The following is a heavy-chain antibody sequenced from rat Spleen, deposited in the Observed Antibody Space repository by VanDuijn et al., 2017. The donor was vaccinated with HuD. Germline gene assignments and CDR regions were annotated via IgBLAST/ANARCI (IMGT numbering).Heavy chain of an antibody. Sequence: EVQLVESGGGLAQPGNSLKLTCSASGFTFSDYAMAWVRQSPKKGLEWVATIVYDGSGIYYRGSVKGRFTISRDNAKNTQCLQMDSLRSEDTATYYCAGHGYGYTHYFDYWGQGVMVTVSS. CDR3: AGHGYGYTHYFDY. CDR1: GFTFSDYA. D-gene: IGHD1-11*01. J-gene: IGHJ2*01. V-gene: IGHV5-17*01. CDR2: IVYDGSGI.